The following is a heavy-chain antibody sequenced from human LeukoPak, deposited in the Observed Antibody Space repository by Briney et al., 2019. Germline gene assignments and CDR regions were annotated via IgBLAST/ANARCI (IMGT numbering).Heavy chain of an antibody. CDR3: ARGRVTNRITIYY. D-gene: IGHD3-3*01. CDR1: GYTFTSYD. Sequence: GASVKVSCKASGYTFTSYDINWVRQATGQGLEWMGWMNPNSSNTGYAQKFQGRVTMTRNTSISTAYMELSSLRSEDTAVYYCARGRVTNRITIYYWGQGTLVTVSS. J-gene: IGHJ4*02. V-gene: IGHV1-8*01. CDR2: MNPNSSNT.